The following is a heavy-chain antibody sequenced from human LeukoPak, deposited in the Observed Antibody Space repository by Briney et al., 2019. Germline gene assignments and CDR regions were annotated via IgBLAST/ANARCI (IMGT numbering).Heavy chain of an antibody. D-gene: IGHD2-8*01. CDR3: ARVSTNDRRNAFDI. V-gene: IGHV3-66*01. CDR1: GFTVSSNY. CDR2: MYSGGST. Sequence: PGGSLRLSCAASGFTVSSNYMSWVRQAPGKGLEWVSVMYSGGSTDYADSVKGRFTISRDNSKNTLYLQMGSLRADDMAVYYCARVSTNDRRNAFDIWGQGTMVTVSS. J-gene: IGHJ3*02.